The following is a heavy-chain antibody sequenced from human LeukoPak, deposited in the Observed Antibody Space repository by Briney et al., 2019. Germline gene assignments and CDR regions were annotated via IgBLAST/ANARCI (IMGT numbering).Heavy chain of an antibody. V-gene: IGHV4-39*07. Sequence: SETLSLTCTVSGGSISSSSYYWGWIRQPPGKGLEWIGSIYYSGSTYYNPSLKSRVTISVDTSKNQFSLKLSSVTAADTAVYYCAGGRYDFWSGYSLPFFDYWGQGTLVTVSS. J-gene: IGHJ4*02. CDR2: IYYSGST. CDR3: AGGRYDFWSGYSLPFFDY. D-gene: IGHD3-3*01. CDR1: GGSISSSSYY.